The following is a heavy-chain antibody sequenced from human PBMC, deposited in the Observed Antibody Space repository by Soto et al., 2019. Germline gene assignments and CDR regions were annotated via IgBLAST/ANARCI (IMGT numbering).Heavy chain of an antibody. CDR2: ISAYNGNT. J-gene: IGHJ4*02. V-gene: IGHV1-18*01. Sequence: GASVKVSCKASGYTFTSYGISWVRQAPGQGLEWMGWISAYNGNTNYAQKLQGRVTMTTDTSTSTAYMELRSLRSDDTAVYYCARVLNYYDSSGYFTDDYWGQGTLVTVSS. D-gene: IGHD3-22*01. CDR3: ARVLNYYDSSGYFTDDY. CDR1: GYTFTSYG.